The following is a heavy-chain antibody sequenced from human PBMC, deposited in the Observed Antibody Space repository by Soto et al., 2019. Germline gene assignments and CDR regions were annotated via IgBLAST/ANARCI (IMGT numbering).Heavy chain of an antibody. CDR2: ISSTTNYI. Sequence: NPWWSLRLSCAASVFTCTSYSMNWFRQAPGKGLEWVSSISSTTNYIYYGDSMKGRFTISRDNAKNSLYLEMNSLRAEDTAVYYCARESEDLTSNFDYWGQGTLVTVSS. CDR1: VFTCTSYS. V-gene: IGHV3-21*06. CDR3: ARESEDLTSNFDY. J-gene: IGHJ4*02.